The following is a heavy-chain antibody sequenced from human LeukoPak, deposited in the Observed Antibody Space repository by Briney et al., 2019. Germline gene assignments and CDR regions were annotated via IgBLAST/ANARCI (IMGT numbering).Heavy chain of an antibody. D-gene: IGHD2-15*01. CDR3: ARPSGISRRAFDI. CDR2: IYYSGST. V-gene: IGHV4-39*01. Sequence: SETLSLTCTVSGGSISSSSYYWGWIRQPPGKGLEWIGSIYYSGSTYYNPSLKSRVTISVDTSKNQSSLKLSSVTAADTAVYYCARPSGISRRAFDIWGQGTMVTVSS. J-gene: IGHJ3*02. CDR1: GGSISSSSYY.